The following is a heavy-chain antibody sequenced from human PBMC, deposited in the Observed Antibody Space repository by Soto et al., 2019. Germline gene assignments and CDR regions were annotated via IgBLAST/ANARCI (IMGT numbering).Heavy chain of an antibody. Sequence: SETLSLTCTVSGGSISSYYWSWIRRPPWKGLEWIGYIYYSGSTNYNPSLKSRVTISVDTSKNQFSLKLSSVTAADTAVYYCARAYGNRYYYYYMDVWGKGTTVTVSS. CDR1: GGSISSYY. CDR3: ARAYGNRYYYYYMDV. V-gene: IGHV4-59*01. J-gene: IGHJ6*03. D-gene: IGHD3-16*01. CDR2: IYYSGST.